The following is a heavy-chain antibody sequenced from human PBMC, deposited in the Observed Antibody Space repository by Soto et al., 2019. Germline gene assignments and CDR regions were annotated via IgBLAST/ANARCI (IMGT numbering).Heavy chain of an antibody. CDR2: ISGSGGST. V-gene: IGHV3-23*01. J-gene: IGHJ6*02. Sequence: GGSLRLSCAASGFTFSSYAMSWVRQAPGKGLEWVSAISGSGGSTHYADSVKGRFTISRDNSRNTLYLQMNSLRAEDTAVYYCALYSSSSHGYYYYAMDVWGQGTTVTVSS. CDR1: GFTFSSYA. D-gene: IGHD6-6*01. CDR3: ALYSSSSHGYYYYAMDV.